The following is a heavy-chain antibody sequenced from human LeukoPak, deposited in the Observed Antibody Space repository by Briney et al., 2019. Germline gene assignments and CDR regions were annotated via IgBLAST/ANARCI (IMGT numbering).Heavy chain of an antibody. V-gene: IGHV1-24*01. CDR3: ATLLGYCSSTSCYFLDP. J-gene: IGHJ5*02. CDR1: GYTLTELS. Sequence: ASVKVSCKVSGYTLTELSVHWVRQAPGEGLEWMGGFDPEDGETIYAQKFQGRVTMTEDTSTDTAYMELSSLRSEDTAVYYCATLLGYCSSTSCYFLDPWGQGTLVTVSS. D-gene: IGHD2-2*01. CDR2: FDPEDGET.